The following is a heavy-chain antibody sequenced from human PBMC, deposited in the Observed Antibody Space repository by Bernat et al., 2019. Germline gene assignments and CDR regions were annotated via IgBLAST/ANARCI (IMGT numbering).Heavy chain of an antibody. Sequence: EVQLVESGGGLVKPGGSLRLSCAASGFTFSSYSMNWVRQAPGKGLEWASSISSSSSYRYYADSVKGRFIISRDNAKNSLYLQMNSLRAEDTAVYYCARDRDGGLWFDIWGQGTMVTVSS. CDR3: ARDRDGGLWFDI. CDR2: ISSSSSYR. CDR1: GFTFSSYS. V-gene: IGHV3-21*01. J-gene: IGHJ3*02. D-gene: IGHD5-24*01.